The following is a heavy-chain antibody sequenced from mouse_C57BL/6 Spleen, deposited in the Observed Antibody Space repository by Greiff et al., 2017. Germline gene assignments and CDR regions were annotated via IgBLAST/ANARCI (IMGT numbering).Heavy chain of an antibody. V-gene: IGHV1-82*01. Sequence: QVQLQQSGPELVRPGASVKISCKASGYAFSSSWMNWVKQRPGQGLEWIGRIYPGDGDTNYNGKFKGKATLTADKSSSTAYMQLSSLTSEDSAVYFCRGDYAMDYWGQGTSVTVSS. CDR2: IYPGDGDT. CDR1: GYAFSSSW. CDR3: RGDYAMDY. J-gene: IGHJ4*01.